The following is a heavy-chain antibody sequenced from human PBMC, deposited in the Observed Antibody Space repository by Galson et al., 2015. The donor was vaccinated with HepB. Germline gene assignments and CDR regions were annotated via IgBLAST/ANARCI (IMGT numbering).Heavy chain of an antibody. Sequence: QSGAEVKKPGESLRISCKGSGYTFTAFWITWVRQMPGNGLQCMGIIYPGDSETRYSPSFQGQVTISADKSINTAYLQWRSLKASDTAMYYCARLGHEGYHYYGMDVWGQGTTVTVSS. CDR2: IYPGDSET. J-gene: IGHJ6*02. CDR1: GYTFTAFW. V-gene: IGHV5-51*01. CDR3: ARLGHEGYHYYGMDV. D-gene: IGHD2-2*01.